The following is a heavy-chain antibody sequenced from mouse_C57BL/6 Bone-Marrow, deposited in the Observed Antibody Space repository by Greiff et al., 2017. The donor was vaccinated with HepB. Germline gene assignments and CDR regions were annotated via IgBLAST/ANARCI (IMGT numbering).Heavy chain of an antibody. D-gene: IGHD2-4*01. J-gene: IGHJ2*01. CDR3: ARDRGGDYDVFDY. Sequence: EVQGVESGGGLVKPGGSLKLSCAASGFTFSSYAMSWVRQTPEKRLEWVATISDGGSYTYYPDNVKGRFTISRDNAKNNLYLQMSHLKSEDTAMYYCARDRGGDYDVFDYWGQGTTLTVSS. CDR1: GFTFSSYA. CDR2: ISDGGSYT. V-gene: IGHV5-4*01.